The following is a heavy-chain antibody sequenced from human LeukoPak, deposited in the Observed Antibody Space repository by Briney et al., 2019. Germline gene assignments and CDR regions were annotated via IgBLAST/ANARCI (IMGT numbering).Heavy chain of an antibody. CDR1: GYTFTSYG. CDR3: ARVATPRIAVAALPPPDY. Sequence: GASVKVSCKASGYTFTSYGISWVRQAPGQGLEWMGWISAYNGNTNYAQKLQGRVTMTTDTSTSTAYMELRSLRSDDTAVYYCARVATPRIAVAALPPPDYWGQGTLVTVSS. D-gene: IGHD6-19*01. J-gene: IGHJ4*02. CDR2: ISAYNGNT. V-gene: IGHV1-18*01.